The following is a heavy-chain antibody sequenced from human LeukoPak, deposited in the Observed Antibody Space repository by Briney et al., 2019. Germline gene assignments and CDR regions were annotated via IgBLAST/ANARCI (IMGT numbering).Heavy chain of an antibody. CDR1: GGSFSGYY. J-gene: IGHJ4*02. V-gene: IGHV4-34*01. Sequence: SETLSLTCAVYGGSFSGYYWSWIRQPPGKGLEWIGEINHSGSTNYNPSLKSRVTISVDTSKNQFSLKLSSVPAADTAVYYCARRGYSYGPFDYWGQGTLVTVSS. CDR2: INHSGST. CDR3: ARRGYSYGPFDY. D-gene: IGHD5-18*01.